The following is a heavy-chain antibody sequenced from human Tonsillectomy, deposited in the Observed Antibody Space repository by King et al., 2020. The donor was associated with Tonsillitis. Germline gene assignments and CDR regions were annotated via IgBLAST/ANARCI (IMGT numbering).Heavy chain of an antibody. CDR2: INPNSGGT. CDR1: GYTFTGYY. V-gene: IGHV1-2*02. Sequence: QLVQSGAEVKKPGASVKVSCKASGYTFTGYYMHWVRQAPGQGLEWMGWINPNSGGTNNAQKFQGRVTMTRDTSISTAYMELSRLRSDDTAVYYCAREAYTTHDILIGYSPLGYWGQGTLVTVSS. D-gene: IGHD3-9*01. CDR3: AREAYTTHDILIGYSPLGY. J-gene: IGHJ4*02.